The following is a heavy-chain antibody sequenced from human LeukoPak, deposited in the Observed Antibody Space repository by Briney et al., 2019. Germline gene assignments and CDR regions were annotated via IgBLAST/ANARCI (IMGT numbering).Heavy chain of an antibody. CDR3: ARPTTKDAFDI. CDR1: GFTVSSNY. D-gene: IGHD1/OR15-1a*01. V-gene: IGHV3-53*01. CDR2: IYSGGYT. Sequence: PGGSLRLSCAASGFTVSSNYMTWVRQAPGKGLEWVSIIYSGGYTYYADSVKGRFTIFRDNSKNTLYLQMNSLRAEDTAVYYCARPTTKDAFDIWGQGTMVTVSS. J-gene: IGHJ3*02.